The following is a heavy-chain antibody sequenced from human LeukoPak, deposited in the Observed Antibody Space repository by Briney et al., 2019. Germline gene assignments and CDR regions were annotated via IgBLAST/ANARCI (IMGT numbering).Heavy chain of an antibody. Sequence: SETLSLTCTVSGGSISSSSYYWGWIRQPPGKGLEWIGSIYYSGSTYYNPSLKSRVTISVDTSKNQFSLKLSSVTAADTAVYYWAGGKREATPFDYGAQGTLATVS. J-gene: IGHJ4*02. CDR1: GGSISSSSYY. CDR2: IYYSGST. D-gene: IGHD1-26*01. CDR3: AGGKREATPFDY. V-gene: IGHV4-39*07.